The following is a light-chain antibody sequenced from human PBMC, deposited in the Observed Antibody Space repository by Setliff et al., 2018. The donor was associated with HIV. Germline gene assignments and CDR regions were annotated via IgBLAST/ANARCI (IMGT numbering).Light chain of an antibody. CDR3: CSYAGSYTYV. CDR1: SSDIGAYNF. Sequence: QSVLAQPPSASGSPGQSVTISCTGTSSDIGAYNFVSWYQQHPGRAPKLMIYEVTKRPSGVPDRFSGSKSGNTASLTISGLLAEDEADYYCCSYAGSYTYVFGTGTKVTVL. J-gene: IGLJ1*01. CDR2: EVT. V-gene: IGLV2-8*01.